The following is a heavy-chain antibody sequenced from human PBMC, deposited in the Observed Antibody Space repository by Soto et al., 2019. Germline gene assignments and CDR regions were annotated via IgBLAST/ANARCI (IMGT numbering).Heavy chain of an antibody. CDR2: ISYDGSNK. V-gene: IGHV3-30*18. Sequence: SLRLSCAASGFTFSSYGMHWVRQAPGKGLEWVAVISYDGSNKYYADSVKGRFTISRDNSKNTLYLQMNSLRAEDTAVYYCAKLGSGYETPNDAFDIWGQGTMVTVSS. J-gene: IGHJ3*02. D-gene: IGHD5-12*01. CDR1: GFTFSSYG. CDR3: AKLGSGYETPNDAFDI.